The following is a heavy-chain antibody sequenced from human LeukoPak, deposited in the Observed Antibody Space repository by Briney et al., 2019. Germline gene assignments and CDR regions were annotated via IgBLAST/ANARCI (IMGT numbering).Heavy chain of an antibody. Sequence: GRSLRLSCAASGFTFSSYAMHWVRQAPGKGLEWVAVISYDGSNKYYADSVKGRFTISRDNSKNTLYLQMNSLRAEDTAVYYCANDWGGIDYWGQGTLVTVSS. V-gene: IGHV3-30-3*02. D-gene: IGHD3-16*01. J-gene: IGHJ4*02. CDR1: GFTFSSYA. CDR3: ANDWGGIDY. CDR2: ISYDGSNK.